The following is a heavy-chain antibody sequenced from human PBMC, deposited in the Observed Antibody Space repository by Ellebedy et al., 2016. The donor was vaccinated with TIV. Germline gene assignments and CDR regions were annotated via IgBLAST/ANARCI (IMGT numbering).Heavy chain of an antibody. CDR1: GGSINSYY. CDR2: VYYSGST. V-gene: IGHV4-59*01. D-gene: IGHD3-9*01. CDR3: ARGHGYEILTGYWFDP. Sequence: MPSETLSLTCSVSGGSINSYYWSWIRQPPGKGLEWIGYVYYSGSTSYNPSLKTRVTISLDTSKNQFSLKLYSVTAADTAVYYCARGHGYEILTGYWFDPWGQGTLVTVSS. J-gene: IGHJ5*02.